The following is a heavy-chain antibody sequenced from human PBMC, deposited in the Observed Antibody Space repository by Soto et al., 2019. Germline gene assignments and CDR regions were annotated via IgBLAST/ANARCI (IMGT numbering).Heavy chain of an antibody. Sequence: PSETLSLTCTVSGGSLGSSSYYWGWIRQSPGKGLEWIGNIYYSGNTFYNPSLKSRVTISVDTSKNQFYLHLSSVTAADTAIFYCASIATPGPTHFDFWGQGTLVTVSS. CDR2: IYYSGNT. CDR1: GGSLGSSSYY. D-gene: IGHD2-21*01. J-gene: IGHJ4*02. V-gene: IGHV4-39*01. CDR3: ASIATPGPTHFDF.